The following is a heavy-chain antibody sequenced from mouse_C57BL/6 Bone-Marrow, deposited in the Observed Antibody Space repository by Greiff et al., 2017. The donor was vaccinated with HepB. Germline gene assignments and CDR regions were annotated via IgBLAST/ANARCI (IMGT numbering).Heavy chain of an antibody. V-gene: IGHV5-16*01. CDR3: ARDGYYGSDAMDY. Sequence: EVKLVESEGGLVQPGSSMKLSCTASGFTFSDYYMAWVRQVPEKGLEWVANINYDGSSTYYLDSLKSRFIISRDNAKNMLYLQMSSLKSEDTATYYCARDGYYGSDAMDYWGQGTSVTVSS. J-gene: IGHJ4*01. D-gene: IGHD1-1*01. CDR1: GFTFSDYY. CDR2: INYDGSST.